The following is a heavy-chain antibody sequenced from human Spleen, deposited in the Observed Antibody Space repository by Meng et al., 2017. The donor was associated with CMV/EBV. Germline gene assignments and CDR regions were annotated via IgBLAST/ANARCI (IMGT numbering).Heavy chain of an antibody. CDR1: VYTFRSYG. D-gene: IGHD4-17*01. V-gene: IGHV1-18*03. J-gene: IGHJ4*02. Sequence: ASVYTFRSYGISWLRQAPGQGLEWMAWISAYNGNTNYAQKFQGRVSMTTDTSSSTAYMELRSLRSDDMAVYYCAREGQYGDRGIEDYWGQGTLVTVSS. CDR3: AREGQYGDRGIEDY. CDR2: ISAYNGNT.